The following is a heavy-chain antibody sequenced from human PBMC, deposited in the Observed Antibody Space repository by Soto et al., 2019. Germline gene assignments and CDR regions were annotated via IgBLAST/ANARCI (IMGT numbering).Heavy chain of an antibody. CDR1: GGSISSTSYY. Sequence: QLQLHESGPGLVKPSETLSLTCRVSGGSISSTSYYWGWIRQPPGRGLENIAYMFYSGSTFYNPSLKSLVTISVDTSKNQFSLRLSSVTAADTAVYYCARRGRLELHADYWGQGILVTVSS. V-gene: IGHV4-39*01. J-gene: IGHJ4*02. CDR2: MFYSGST. D-gene: IGHD1-7*01. CDR3: ARRGRLELHADY.